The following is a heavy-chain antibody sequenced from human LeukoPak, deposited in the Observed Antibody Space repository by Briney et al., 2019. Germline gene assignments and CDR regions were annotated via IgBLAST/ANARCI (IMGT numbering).Heavy chain of an antibody. Sequence: SETLSLTCSVSGYSISSGSYWGWIRQPPGKGLEWIGFIYQSGSTYSNPSLKSRVTISIDRSKNQFSLKLNSVTTADTAVYYCARQGYYGSGSFDNWLDPWGQGTLVTVS. D-gene: IGHD3-10*01. CDR3: ARQGYYGSGSFDNWLDP. J-gene: IGHJ5*02. CDR1: GYSISSGSY. CDR2: IYQSGST. V-gene: IGHV4-38-2*02.